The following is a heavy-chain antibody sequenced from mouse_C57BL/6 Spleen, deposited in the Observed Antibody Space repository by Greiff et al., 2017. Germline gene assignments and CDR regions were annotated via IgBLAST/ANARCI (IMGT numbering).Heavy chain of an antibody. CDR1: GFNIKDYY. CDR2: IDPEDGDT. D-gene: IGHD1-1*01. J-gene: IGHJ1*03. V-gene: IGHV14-1*01. CDR3: TAGYYGSNWYFDV. Sequence: EVQLQQSGAELVRPGASVKLSCTASGFNIKDYYMHWVKQRPEQGLEWIGRIDPEDGDTEYAPKFQGKATMTAATASNTAYLQLSSLTSEDTAVYYCTAGYYGSNWYFDVWGTGTTVTVSS.